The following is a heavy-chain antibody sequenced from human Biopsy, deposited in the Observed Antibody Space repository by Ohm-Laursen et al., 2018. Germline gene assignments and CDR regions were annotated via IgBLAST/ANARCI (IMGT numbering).Heavy chain of an antibody. CDR1: VGSFSGYY. CDR2: INPSGGT. D-gene: IGHD2-2*01. V-gene: IGHV4-34*01. CDR3: ASVAGPRTDYYYSNMDV. J-gene: IGHJ6*02. Sequence: SETLSLTCAVYVGSFSGYYWTWIRQPPGKGLEWIGEINPSGGTNYNPSLAGRVSISLDTSKIHLALKLSSVTAADTAVYYCASVAGPRTDYYYSNMDVWGRGTTVTVSS.